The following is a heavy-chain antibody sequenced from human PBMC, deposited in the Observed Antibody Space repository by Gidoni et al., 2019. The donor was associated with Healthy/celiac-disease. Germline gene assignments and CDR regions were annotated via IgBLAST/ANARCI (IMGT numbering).Heavy chain of an antibody. CDR2: IYSTGST. CDR1: GGSISSRY. Sequence: QVQLQESGLGLQEQPSETLSLTCTVSGGSISSRYWSWIRQSPRKGLEWIGYIYSTGSTHYNPSLKSRVTMSVDTSKNQFSLKLSSVTVADTAVYYCARAGHYYYYYMDVWGKGTTVSVSS. J-gene: IGHJ6*03. V-gene: IGHV4-59*11. CDR3: ARAGHYYYYYMDV.